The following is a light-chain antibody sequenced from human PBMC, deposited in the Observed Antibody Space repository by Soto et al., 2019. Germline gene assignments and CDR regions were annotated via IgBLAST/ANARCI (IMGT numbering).Light chain of an antibody. CDR1: SSDVGSYDL. CDR2: EGS. J-gene: IGLJ3*02. Sequence: QSALTQPASVSGSPGQSITISCTGSSSDVGSYDLVSWFQQHPGNAPKLIIYEGSKRPSGVSHRFSGSKSGNTASLTISGLQAEDEADYYCSSYTSSSTLGVFGGGTK. CDR3: SSYTSSSTLGV. V-gene: IGLV2-14*02.